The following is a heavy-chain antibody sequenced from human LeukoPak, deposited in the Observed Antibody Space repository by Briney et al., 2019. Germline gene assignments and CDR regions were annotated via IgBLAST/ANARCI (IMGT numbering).Heavy chain of an antibody. J-gene: IGHJ4*02. CDR2: IYHSGST. Sequence: ASQTLSLTCAVSGGSISSGGYSWSWIRQPPGKGLEWIGYIYHSGSTYYNPSLKSRVTISVDRSKNQFSLKLSPVTAADTAVYYCARGYCSSTSCYIFDYWGQGTLVTVSS. V-gene: IGHV4-30-2*01. D-gene: IGHD2-2*01. CDR1: GGSISSGGYS. CDR3: ARGYCSSTSCYIFDY.